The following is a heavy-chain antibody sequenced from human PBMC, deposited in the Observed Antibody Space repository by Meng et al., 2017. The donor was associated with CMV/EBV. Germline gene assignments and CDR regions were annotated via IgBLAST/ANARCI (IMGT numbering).Heavy chain of an antibody. D-gene: IGHD4-23*01. CDR1: TFSGSY. J-gene: IGHJ4*02. CDR3: ARQNHDYGGNSRSFFFVY. Sequence: TFSGSYMVWIRQAPGKGLEWVSYISSSGSTIYYADSVKGRFTISRDNAKNSLYLQMNSLRAEDTAVYYCARQNHDYGGNSRSFFFVYWGQGTLVTVSS. CDR2: ISSSGSTI. V-gene: IGHV3-11*01.